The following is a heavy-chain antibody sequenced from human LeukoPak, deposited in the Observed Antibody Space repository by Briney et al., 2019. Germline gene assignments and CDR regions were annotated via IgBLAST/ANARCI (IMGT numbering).Heavy chain of an antibody. J-gene: IGHJ4*02. V-gene: IGHV1-8*03. CDR2: MNPNSGNT. Sequence: ASVKVSCKASGYTFTSYDINWVRQATGQGLEWMGWMNPNSGNTGYAQKFQGRVTITRNTSITTTYMELSSLRSEDTAVYYCARRSAYRSGSYYVDYRGQGTLVTVSS. CDR1: GYTFTSYD. CDR3: ARRSAYRSGSYYVDY. D-gene: IGHD3-10*01.